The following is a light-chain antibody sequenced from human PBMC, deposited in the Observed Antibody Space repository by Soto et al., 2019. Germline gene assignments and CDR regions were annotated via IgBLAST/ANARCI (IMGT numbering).Light chain of an antibody. V-gene: IGKV3-11*01. J-gene: IGKJ1*01. CDR2: DSF. CDR3: QQYYSSPTWT. CDR1: QSLNNH. Sequence: EIVLTQSPATLSLSPGERATLSCRASQSLNNHLAWYQQKPGQAPSLLIYDSFNRAIGIPVRFSGSGSGTDFTLTISSLQAEDVAIYYCQQYYSSPTWTFGQGTKVEIK.